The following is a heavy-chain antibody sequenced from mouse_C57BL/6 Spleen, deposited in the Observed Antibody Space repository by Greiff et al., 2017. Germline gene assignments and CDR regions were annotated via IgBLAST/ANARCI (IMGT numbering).Heavy chain of an antibody. CDR3: ARNLDSSGTWFAY. CDR1: GYTFTDYY. D-gene: IGHD3-2*02. CDR2: IYPGSGNT. J-gene: IGHJ3*01. V-gene: IGHV1-76*01. Sequence: VQLKESGAELVRPGASVKLSCKASGYTFTDYYINWVKQRPGQGLEWIARIYPGSGNTYYNEKFKGKATLTAEKSSSTAYMQLSSLTSEDSAVYFCARNLDSSGTWFAYWGQGTLVTVSA.